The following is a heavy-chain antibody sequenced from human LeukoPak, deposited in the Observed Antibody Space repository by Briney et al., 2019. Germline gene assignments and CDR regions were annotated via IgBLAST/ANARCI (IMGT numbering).Heavy chain of an antibody. J-gene: IGHJ4*02. V-gene: IGHV4-30-2*01. CDR3: ARRGVGATFDY. Sequence: SETLSLTCAVSGGSISSGGYSWSWIRQPPGKGLEWIGYIYHSGSTYYNPPLKSRVTISVDRSKNQFSLKLSSVTAADTAVYYCARRGVGATFDYWGQGTLVTVSS. D-gene: IGHD1-26*01. CDR1: GGSISSGGYS. CDR2: IYHSGST.